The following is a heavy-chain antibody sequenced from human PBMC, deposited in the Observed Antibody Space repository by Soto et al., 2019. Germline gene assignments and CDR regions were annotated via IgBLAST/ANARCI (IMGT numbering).Heavy chain of an antibody. V-gene: IGHV3-7*03. D-gene: IGHD4-4*01. J-gene: IGHJ5*02. CDR3: AITTSTVSYWFDP. CDR1: GFSFSGYW. Sequence: XGSRRLSCAAAGFSFSGYWMSWVRQAPGKGPEWVANIKEDGTEQHYVDSVKGRFTISRDDSENSLFLQMNNLRAEDSAIYYCAITTSTVSYWFDPWGPGTQVTVSS. CDR2: IKEDGTEQ.